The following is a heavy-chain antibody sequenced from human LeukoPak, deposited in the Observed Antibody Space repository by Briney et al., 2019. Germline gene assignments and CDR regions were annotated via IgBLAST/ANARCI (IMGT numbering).Heavy chain of an antibody. D-gene: IGHD2-15*01. CDR2: MNPNSGNT. CDR1: GYTFTSYD. V-gene: IGHV1-8*01. Sequence: ASVKVSCKASGYTFTSYDINWVRQATGQGLEWMGWMNPNSGNTGYAQKFQGRVTMTRNTSISTAYMELSSLRSDDTAVYYCAREFYRRDCSGGSCYSMGAFDIWGQGTMVTVSS. CDR3: AREFYRRDCSGGSCYSMGAFDI. J-gene: IGHJ3*02.